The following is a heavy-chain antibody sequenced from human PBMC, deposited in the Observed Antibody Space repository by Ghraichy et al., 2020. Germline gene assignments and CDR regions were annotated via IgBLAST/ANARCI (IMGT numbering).Heavy chain of an antibody. V-gene: IGHV3-30*03. CDR3: ASQRERNFDY. J-gene: IGHJ4*02. CDR1: GFTFSSYG. Sequence: GGSLRLSCAASGFTFSSYGMHWVRQAPGKGLEWVAVISYDGSNKYYADSVKGRFTISRDNSKNTLYLQMNSLRAEDTAVYYCASQRERNFDYWGQGTLVTVSS. CDR2: ISYDGSNK. D-gene: IGHD1-26*01.